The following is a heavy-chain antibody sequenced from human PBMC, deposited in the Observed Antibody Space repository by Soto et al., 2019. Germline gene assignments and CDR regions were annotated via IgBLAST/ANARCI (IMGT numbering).Heavy chain of an antibody. D-gene: IGHD3-10*01. Sequence: GGSLRLSCAASGFTFSSYSMSWVRQAPGKGLEWVSSISSSSSYIYYADSVKGRFTISRDNAKNSLYLQMNSLRAEDTAVYYCARDWSGAYGMDVWGQGTTVTVSS. CDR2: ISSSSSYI. J-gene: IGHJ6*02. V-gene: IGHV3-21*01. CDR3: ARDWSGAYGMDV. CDR1: GFTFSSYS.